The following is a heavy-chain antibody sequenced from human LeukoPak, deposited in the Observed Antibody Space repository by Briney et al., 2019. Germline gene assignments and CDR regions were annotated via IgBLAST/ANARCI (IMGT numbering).Heavy chain of an antibody. CDR2: INPNSGAT. J-gene: IGHJ4*02. V-gene: IGHV1-2*02. Sequence: ASVKVSCKASGYTLSGYYIHWVRQAPGQGLEWMGWINPNSGATHYAQNFQGGVTMTRDTSISTFYMEVSRLRSDDTAVYFCARYNWNDVVSALDYWSQGTLVTVSS. CDR1: GYTLSGYY. CDR3: ARYNWNDVVSALDY. D-gene: IGHD1-1*01.